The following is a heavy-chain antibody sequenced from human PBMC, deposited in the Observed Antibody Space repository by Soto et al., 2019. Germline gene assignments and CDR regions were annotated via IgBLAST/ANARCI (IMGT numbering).Heavy chain of an antibody. V-gene: IGHV1-69*01. J-gene: IGHJ4*02. CDR1: GGTFSSHS. Sequence: VQLMQSGAEVKKPGSSVKVSCKASGGTFSSHSINWVRQAPGQGLEWMGGIITLFGTSNYAQDFQGRVTITADQSTSTAYMELNSLRSDDTDVYYCAREVGYGDFSAALLDWGQGTLVTVSS. D-gene: IGHD2-21*02. CDR2: IITLFGTS. CDR3: AREVGYGDFSAALLD.